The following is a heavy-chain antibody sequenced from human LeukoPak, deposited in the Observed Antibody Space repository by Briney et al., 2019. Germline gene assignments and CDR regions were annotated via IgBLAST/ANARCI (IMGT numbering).Heavy chain of an antibody. CDR2: IKKKADGGTT. D-gene: IGHD3-10*01. CDR3: ATGGT. J-gene: IGHJ5*02. Sequence: GGSLRLSCAASGFTFSDYYMSWIRQAPGKGLEWVGRIKKKADGGTTDYAAPVKGRFTILRDDSKSTLYLQMNSLKTEDTAMYYCATGGTWGQGTLVTVSS. CDR1: GFTFSDYY. V-gene: IGHV3-15*01.